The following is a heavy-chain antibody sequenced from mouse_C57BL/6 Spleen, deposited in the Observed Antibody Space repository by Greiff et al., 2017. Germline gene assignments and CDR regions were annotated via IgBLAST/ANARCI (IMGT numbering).Heavy chain of an antibody. CDR3: ARGGYFDV. CDR2: ISYSGST. CDR1: GYSITSGYD. J-gene: IGHJ1*03. V-gene: IGHV3-1*01. Sequence: DVQLQESGPGMVKPSQSLSLTCTVTGYSITSGYDWHWLRHFPGNKLEWMGYISYSGSTNYNPSLKSRISITHDTSKNHFFLKLNSVTTEDTATYYCARGGYFDVWGTGTTVTVSS.